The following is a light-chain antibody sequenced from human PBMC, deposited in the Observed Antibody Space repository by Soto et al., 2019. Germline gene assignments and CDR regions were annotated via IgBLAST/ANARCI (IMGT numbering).Light chain of an antibody. V-gene: IGKV3D-7*01. CDR1: QSLSNTY. CDR2: GAS. Sequence: EIVMTQSPVTLSSSPGDRATLSCRASQSLSNTYISCYQQKPGQAPRLLIYGASTRATGIPARFSGSGSGTDFTLTISSLQPEDFALYYCHQDFDLPLTFGGGTKVEIK. CDR3: HQDFDLPLT. J-gene: IGKJ4*01.